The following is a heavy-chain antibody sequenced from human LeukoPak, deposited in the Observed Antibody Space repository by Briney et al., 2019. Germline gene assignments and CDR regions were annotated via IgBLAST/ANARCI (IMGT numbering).Heavy chain of an antibody. D-gene: IGHD3-16*02. CDR1: GYSISSGYY. V-gene: IGHV4-38-2*02. CDR2: IYPSGTT. J-gene: IGHJ4*02. CDR3: ARRPYDYVWGSYRPFDY. Sequence: SETLSLTCTVSGYSISSGYYWGWIRQPPGKGLEWIGNIYPSGTTYYNPSLKTRVTISVDTSKNQFSLKLSSVTAADTAVYYCARRPYDYVWGSYRPFDYWGQGTLVTVSS.